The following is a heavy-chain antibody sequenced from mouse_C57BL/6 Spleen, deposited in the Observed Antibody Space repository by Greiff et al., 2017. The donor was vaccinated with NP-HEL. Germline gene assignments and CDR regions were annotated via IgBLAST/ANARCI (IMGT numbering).Heavy chain of an antibody. V-gene: IGHV1-66*01. CDR3: AKREYNGSSGYFDV. Sequence: VKLMESGPELVKPGASVKISCKASGYSFTSYYIHWVKQRPGQGLEWIGWIYPGSGNTRYNEKFKGKATLTADTSSSTAYMQLSSLTSEDSAVYYCAKREYNGSSGYFDVWGTGTTVTVSS. CDR2: IYPGSGNT. J-gene: IGHJ1*03. D-gene: IGHD1-1*01. CDR1: GYSFTSYY.